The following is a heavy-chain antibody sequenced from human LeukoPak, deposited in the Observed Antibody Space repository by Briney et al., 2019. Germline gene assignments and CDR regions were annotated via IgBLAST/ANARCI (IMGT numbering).Heavy chain of an antibody. D-gene: IGHD3-9*01. CDR2: IYTSGST. CDR3: ARDRTGYFLFDY. V-gene: IGHV4-61*02. Sequence: SETLSLTCTVSGGSISSGSYYWSWIRQPAGKGLEWIGRIYTSGSTNYNPSLKSRVTMSVDTSKNQFSLKLSSVTAADTAVYYCARDRTGYFLFDYWGQGTLVTVSS. CDR1: GGSISSGSYY. J-gene: IGHJ4*02.